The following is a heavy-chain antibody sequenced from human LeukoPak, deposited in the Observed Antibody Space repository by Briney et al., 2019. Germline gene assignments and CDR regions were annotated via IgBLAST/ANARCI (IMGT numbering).Heavy chain of an antibody. J-gene: IGHJ6*02. V-gene: IGHV1-69*05. CDR3: ARDSLVVVVPAATNYYYYGMDV. CDR1: GGTFSSYA. CDR2: IIPIFGTA. Sequence: ASVKVSCKASGGTFSSYAISWVRQAPGQGLEWMGGIIPIFGTANYAQKFQGRVTMTTDTSTSTAYMELRSLRSDDTAVYYCARDSLVVVVPAATNYYYYGMDVWGQGTTVTVSS. D-gene: IGHD2-2*01.